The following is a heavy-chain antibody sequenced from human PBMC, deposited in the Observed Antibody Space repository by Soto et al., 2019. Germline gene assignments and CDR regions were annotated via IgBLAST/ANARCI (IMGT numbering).Heavy chain of an antibody. CDR2: IIPILGIA. CDR3: ARDGSMVRGVIITDAFDI. V-gene: IGHV1-69*08. CDR1: GGTFSSYT. D-gene: IGHD3-10*01. J-gene: IGHJ3*02. Sequence: QVQLVQSGAEVKKPGSSVKVSCKASGGTFSSYTISWVRQAPGQGLEWMGRIIPILGIANYAQKFQGRVTITADKSTSTAYMELRSLRSEDTAVYYCARDGSMVRGVIITDAFDIWGQGTMVTVSS.